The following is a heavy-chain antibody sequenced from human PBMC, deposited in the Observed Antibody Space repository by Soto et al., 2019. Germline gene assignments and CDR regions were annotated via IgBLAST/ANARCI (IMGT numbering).Heavy chain of an antibody. Sequence: SETLSLTCTVSGGSVSSVSYYWSWIRQPPGKGLEWIGYIYYSGSTNYNPSLKSRVTISVDTSKNQFSLKLSSVTAADTAVYYCAGGTGALRSAKLDYWGQGTLVTVSS. CDR3: AGGTGALRSAKLDY. CDR2: IYYSGST. CDR1: GGSVSSVSYY. V-gene: IGHV4-61*01. D-gene: IGHD3-3*01. J-gene: IGHJ4*02.